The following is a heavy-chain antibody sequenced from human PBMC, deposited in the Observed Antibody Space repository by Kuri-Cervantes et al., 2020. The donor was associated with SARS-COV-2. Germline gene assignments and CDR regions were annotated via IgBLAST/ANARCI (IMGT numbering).Heavy chain of an antibody. CDR1: GFTFSSYG. D-gene: IGHD3-22*01. CDR3: AKWAENYYDSSGYYYKDYYYGMDV. CDR2: ISYDGSNK. V-gene: IGHV3-30*18. J-gene: IGHJ6*02. Sequence: GESLKISCAASGFTFSSYGMHWVRQAPGKGLEWVAVISYDGSNKYYADSVKGRFTISRDNSKNTLYLQMNSLRAEDPAVYYCAKWAENYYDSSGYYYKDYYYGMDVWGQGTTVTVSS.